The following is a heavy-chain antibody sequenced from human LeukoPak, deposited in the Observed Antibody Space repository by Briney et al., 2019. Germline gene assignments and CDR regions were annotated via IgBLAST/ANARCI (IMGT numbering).Heavy chain of an antibody. CDR2: MHPGNGNT. Sequence: ASVKVSCKASGYRFISNYIQWVRQAPGLGPEWMGWMHPGNGNTRYAEKFQGWVTMTRDTSINTAYMDLNSLRSDDTAVYYCAREGSYCVGGDCYSFDFWGQGTLIIVSS. V-gene: IGHV1-2*04. J-gene: IGHJ4*02. CDR1: GYRFISNY. D-gene: IGHD2-21*02. CDR3: AREGSYCVGGDCYSFDF.